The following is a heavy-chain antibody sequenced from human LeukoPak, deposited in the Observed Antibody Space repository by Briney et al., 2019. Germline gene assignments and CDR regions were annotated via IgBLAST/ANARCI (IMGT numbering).Heavy chain of an antibody. V-gene: IGHV1-2*02. J-gene: IGHJ4*02. CDR3: ARDYAYGGNGVYFGY. D-gene: IGHD4-23*01. CDR1: GYTFTGYY. CDR2: INPNSGGT. Sequence: ASVKVSCKASGYTFTGYYMHWVRQAPGQGLEWMGWINPNSGGTNYAQKFQGRVTMTRDTSISTAYMELSRLRSDDTAVYYCARDYAYGGNGVYFGYWGQGTLVTVSS.